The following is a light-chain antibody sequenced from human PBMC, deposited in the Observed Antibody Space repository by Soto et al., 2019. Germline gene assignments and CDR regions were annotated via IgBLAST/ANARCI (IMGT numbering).Light chain of an antibody. CDR3: QQYNNWPRT. J-gene: IGKJ1*01. CDR1: QSFRGL. V-gene: IGKV3-15*01. Sequence: TQSPFTLSLYPGERATLSCRASQSFRGLLAWYQQKPGQAPRLLIYGASTRATGIPARFSGSGSGTEFTLTISSLQSEDFAVYYCQQYNNWPRTFGQGTKVDIK. CDR2: GAS.